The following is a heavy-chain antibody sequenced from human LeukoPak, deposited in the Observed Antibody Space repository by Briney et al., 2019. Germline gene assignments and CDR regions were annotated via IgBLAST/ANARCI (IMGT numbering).Heavy chain of an antibody. Sequence: PGRSLRLSCAASGFTFDDYAMHWVRQAPGKGLEWVSGISWNSGSIGYADPVKGRFTISRDNAKNSLYLQMNSLRAEDTALYYCAKGSWYFDLWGRGTLVTVSS. CDR1: GFTFDDYA. CDR2: ISWNSGSI. J-gene: IGHJ2*01. CDR3: AKGSWYFDL. V-gene: IGHV3-9*01.